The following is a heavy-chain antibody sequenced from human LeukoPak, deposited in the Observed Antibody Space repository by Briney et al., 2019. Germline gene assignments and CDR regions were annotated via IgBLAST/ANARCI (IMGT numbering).Heavy chain of an antibody. CDR1: RFTFSTYS. J-gene: IGHJ1*01. Sequence: PGGSLRLSCAASRFTFSTYSMHWVRQAPGKGLEWVAGISNDGNNEDHAEPAKGRFTISRDNSKNTLYLQMNGLRAEDPAIYYCARDRIAVAGMGAFQHWGQGTLVTVSS. CDR2: ISNDGNNE. D-gene: IGHD6-19*01. V-gene: IGHV3-30-3*01. CDR3: ARDRIAVAGMGAFQH.